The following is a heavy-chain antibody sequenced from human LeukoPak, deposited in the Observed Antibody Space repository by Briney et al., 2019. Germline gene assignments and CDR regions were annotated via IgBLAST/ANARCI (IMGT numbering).Heavy chain of an antibody. Sequence: PSQTLSLTCAVSGGSISSGGYSWSWIRQPPGKGLEWIGYIYHSGSTYYNPSLKSRVTISVDRSKNQFSLKLSSVTAADTAVYYCARLRQKGYYTPEFDYWGQGTLVTVSS. CDR3: ARLRQKGYYTPEFDY. D-gene: IGHD3-3*01. CDR1: GGSISSGGYS. V-gene: IGHV4-30-2*01. CDR2: IYHSGST. J-gene: IGHJ4*02.